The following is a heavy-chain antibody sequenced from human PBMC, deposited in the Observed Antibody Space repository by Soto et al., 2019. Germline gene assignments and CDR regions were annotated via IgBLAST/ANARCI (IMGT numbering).Heavy chain of an antibody. D-gene: IGHD6-13*01. V-gene: IGHV3-33*01. CDR3: ARWGIAAGDY. J-gene: IGHJ4*02. CDR2: IWYDGSNK. CDR1: GFTFSSYG. Sequence: QVQLVESGGGVVQPGRSLRLSCAASGFTFSSYGMHWVRQAPGKGLEWVAVIWYDGSNKYYADSVKGRFTISRDNSKNTLYLQRNSVRAEDTAVYYCARWGIAAGDYWGQGTLVTVSS.